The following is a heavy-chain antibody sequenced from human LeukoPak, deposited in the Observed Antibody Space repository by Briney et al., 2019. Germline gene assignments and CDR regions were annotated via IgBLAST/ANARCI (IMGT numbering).Heavy chain of an antibody. CDR1: GFTFTTYG. J-gene: IGHJ4*02. D-gene: IGHD1-26*01. CDR2: IKQDGSEI. CDR3: ARDKIVGPTTLDY. V-gene: IGHV3-7*01. Sequence: PGMSLRLSCAASGFTFTTYGMHWVRQTPEKGLEWVATIKQDGSEIYYVDSVKGRFTISRDNAGNSLYLQMNSLRADDTAVYYCARDKIVGPTTLDYWGQGTLVTVSS.